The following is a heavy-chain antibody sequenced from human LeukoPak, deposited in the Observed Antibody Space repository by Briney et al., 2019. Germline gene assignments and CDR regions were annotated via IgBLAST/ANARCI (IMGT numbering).Heavy chain of an antibody. Sequence: PSETLSLTCTVSGDSISSGSYYWNWIRQPAGKGLEWIGRIYTSGGTNYSPSLESRVTISLDMSKNQFSLELSSVTAADTAVYYCARGDSSSWYSNRFDPWGQGTLVTVSS. D-gene: IGHD6-13*01. J-gene: IGHJ5*02. CDR3: ARGDSSSWYSNRFDP. CDR1: GDSISSGSYY. CDR2: IYTSGGT. V-gene: IGHV4-61*02.